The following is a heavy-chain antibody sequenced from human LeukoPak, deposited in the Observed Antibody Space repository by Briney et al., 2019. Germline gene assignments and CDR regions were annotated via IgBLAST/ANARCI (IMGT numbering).Heavy chain of an antibody. CDR1: GYSFTSYW. Sequence: GESLKISCKGSGYSFTSYWFGWVRQMPGKGLEWMGIIYPGDSDTRYSPSFQGQVTISADKSISTAYLQWSSLKASDTAMYYCARNLEYCSGGSCYLNWFDPWGQGTLVTVSS. D-gene: IGHD2-15*01. CDR2: IYPGDSDT. J-gene: IGHJ5*02. V-gene: IGHV5-51*01. CDR3: ARNLEYCSGGSCYLNWFDP.